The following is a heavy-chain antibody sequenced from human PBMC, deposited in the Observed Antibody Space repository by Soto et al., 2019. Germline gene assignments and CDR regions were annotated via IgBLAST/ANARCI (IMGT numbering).Heavy chain of an antibody. CDR3: ARDLGRFNYGSTYFDY. Sequence: VQLVESGGGLVQPGRSLRLSCAASGFTFSNYGMHWVRQAPGKGLEWVTVIWYDGSNKYYADSVRGRFTISKDNSKNTLYLQMNSLRAEDTAVYYCARDLGRFNYGSTYFDYWGQGTLVTVSS. V-gene: IGHV3-33*01. CDR2: IWYDGSNK. CDR1: GFTFSNYG. J-gene: IGHJ4*02. D-gene: IGHD3-10*01.